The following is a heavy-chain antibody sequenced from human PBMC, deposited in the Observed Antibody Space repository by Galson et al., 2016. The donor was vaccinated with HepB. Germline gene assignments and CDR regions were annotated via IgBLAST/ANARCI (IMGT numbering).Heavy chain of an antibody. CDR1: GFTVSRNQ. CDR2: IYTGGST. D-gene: IGHD3-10*01. V-gene: IGHV3-53*01. J-gene: IGHJ6*03. Sequence: SLRLSCAASGFTVSRNQMTWVRQAPGKGLEWVSVIYTGGSTYYGDSVKGRFTISRDTSKNTLHLQMNSLRAEDTAVYYCARDNFYGSGTYPPYYYYMDVWGQGTTVTVSS. CDR3: ARDNFYGSGTYPPYYYYMDV.